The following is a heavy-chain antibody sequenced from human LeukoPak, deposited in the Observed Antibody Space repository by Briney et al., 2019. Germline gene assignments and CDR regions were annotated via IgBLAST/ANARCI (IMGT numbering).Heavy chain of an antibody. CDR1: GYTLTELS. Sequence: GASVKVSCKVSGYTLTELSMHWVRQAPGKGLEWMGGFDPEDGETIYAQKFQGRVTMTEGTSTDTAYVELSSLRSADTAVYYCATDRGSYYGVFDSWGQGTLVTVSS. CDR3: ATDRGSYYGVFDS. V-gene: IGHV1-24*01. CDR2: FDPEDGET. J-gene: IGHJ4*02. D-gene: IGHD1-26*01.